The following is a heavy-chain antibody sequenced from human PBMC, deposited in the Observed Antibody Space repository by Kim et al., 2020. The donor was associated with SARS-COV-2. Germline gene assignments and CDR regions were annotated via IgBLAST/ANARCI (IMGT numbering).Heavy chain of an antibody. CDR3: TRGRPGPLGGYFDF. J-gene: IGHJ4*02. V-gene: IGHV3-53*01. Sequence: GGSLRLSCAASGFSVSANYMSWVRQAPGKGLEWVSFTYSGDSTNYADSVKGRFTISGDSSKNTVDLQMNSLRAEDTAVYYCTRGRPGPLGGYFDFWGQGTLVPVSS. CDR1: GFSVSANY. CDR2: TYSGDST.